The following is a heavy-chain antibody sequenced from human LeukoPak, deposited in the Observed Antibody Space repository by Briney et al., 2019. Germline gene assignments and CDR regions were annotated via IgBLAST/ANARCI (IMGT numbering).Heavy chain of an antibody. V-gene: IGHV4-59*01. CDR3: ARDRGNYFDY. J-gene: IGHJ4*02. Sequence: SETLSLTCTVSGGSISSYYWSWIRQPPGKGLEWIGYISYSGTTNYNPSLKSRVTISVAPSKNQFSLKLRSVTAPDTAVYYCARDRGNYFDYWGQGTLVTVSS. D-gene: IGHD6-13*01. CDR1: GGSISSYY. CDR2: ISYSGTT.